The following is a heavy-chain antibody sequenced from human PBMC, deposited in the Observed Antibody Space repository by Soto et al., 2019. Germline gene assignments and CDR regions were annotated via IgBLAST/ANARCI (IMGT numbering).Heavy chain of an antibody. V-gene: IGHV3-48*02. J-gene: IGHJ6*02. CDR3: ARGGVDRFYGMDV. D-gene: IGHD5-12*01. Sequence: EVQLVESGGGLVQPGGSLRLSCAASGFTFSSYSMIWVRQTPGKGLEWVSYISRSSSPIYYADSVKGRFTISRDNAKNSLYLQMNSLRDEDTAVYYCARGGVDRFYGMDVWGQGTTVTVSS. CDR2: ISRSSSPI. CDR1: GFTFSSYS.